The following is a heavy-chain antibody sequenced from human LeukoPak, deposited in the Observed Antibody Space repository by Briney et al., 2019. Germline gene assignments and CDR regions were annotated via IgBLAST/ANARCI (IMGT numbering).Heavy chain of an antibody. Sequence: ASVKVSCKASGYTFTGYYMHWVRQAPGQGLEWMGRINPNSGGTNYAQKFQGRVTMTRDRSISTAYMELSRLRSDDTAVYYCARDSTTNYDFWSGYYHVGFDYWGQGTLVTVSS. V-gene: IGHV1-2*06. CDR3: ARDSTTNYDFWSGYYHVGFDY. CDR1: GYTFTGYY. D-gene: IGHD3-3*01. CDR2: INPNSGGT. J-gene: IGHJ4*02.